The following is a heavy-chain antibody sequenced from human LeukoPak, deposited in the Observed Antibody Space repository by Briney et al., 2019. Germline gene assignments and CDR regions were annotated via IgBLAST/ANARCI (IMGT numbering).Heavy chain of an antibody. CDR2: ISVYNDNT. Sequence: ASVKVSCKASSFIFNNYGISWVRQAPGQGLEWMGWISVYNDNTKYSQNLQGRVTLTTDKSTNTAYMELRSLRSDDTAIYYCARAVSGGTSFFYMDVWGKGTTVTISS. CDR1: SFIFNNYG. V-gene: IGHV1-18*01. J-gene: IGHJ6*03. D-gene: IGHD4-23*01. CDR3: ARAVSGGTSFFYMDV.